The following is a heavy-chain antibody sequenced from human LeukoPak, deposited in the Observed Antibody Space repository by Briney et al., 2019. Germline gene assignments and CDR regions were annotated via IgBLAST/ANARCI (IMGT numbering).Heavy chain of an antibody. CDR2: IYSSGST. D-gene: IGHD3-3*01. CDR1: GGSISSYY. V-gene: IGHV4-4*07. J-gene: IGHJ6*03. Sequence: VSGGSISSYYWSWIRQPAGKGLEWIGRIYSSGSTNNSPSLKSRVTMSIDTSKNQFSLKLSSVTAADTAVYYCAREPLWSGYSYYCYYLDVWGIGTTVTVSS. CDR3: AREPLWSGYSYYCYYLDV.